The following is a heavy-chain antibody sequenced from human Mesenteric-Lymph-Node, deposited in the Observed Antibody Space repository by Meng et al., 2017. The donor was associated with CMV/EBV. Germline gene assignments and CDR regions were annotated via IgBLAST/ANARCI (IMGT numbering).Heavy chain of an antibody. J-gene: IGHJ5*02. CDR3: ARDLRPAMVYARGFDP. D-gene: IGHD2-8*01. CDR1: GFTFSSYS. CDR2: ISSSSSTI. V-gene: IGHV3-48*04. Sequence: GESLKISCASSGFTFSSYSMNWVRQAPGKGLEWVSYISSSSSTIYYADSVKGRFTISRDNAKNSLYLHMDSLRAEDTAVYYCARDLRPAMVYARGFDPWGQGTLVTVSS.